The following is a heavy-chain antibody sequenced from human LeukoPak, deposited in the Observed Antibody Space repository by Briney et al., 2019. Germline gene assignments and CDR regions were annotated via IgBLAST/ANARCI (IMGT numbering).Heavy chain of an antibody. J-gene: IGHJ4*02. V-gene: IGHV3-23*01. CDR2: ISGPGGST. CDR1: GFTFDNYA. D-gene: IGHD6-19*01. CDR3: AKSSGGWNALTRD. Sequence: GGSLRLSCTASGFTFDNYAMTWVRQAPGKGLEWVSTISGPGGSTFYADSVMGRFTISRDYSKNTLFLQMDSLRVEDTAVYYCAKSSGGWNALTRDWGQGILVRVSS.